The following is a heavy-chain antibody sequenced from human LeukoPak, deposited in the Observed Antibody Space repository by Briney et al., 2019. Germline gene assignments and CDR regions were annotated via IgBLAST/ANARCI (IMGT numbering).Heavy chain of an antibody. D-gene: IGHD5-18*01. CDR3: ALTYSYGTRALDY. J-gene: IGHJ4*02. CDR2: ISSSGSTI. V-gene: IGHV3-11*01. Sequence: PGGSLRFSCAASGFTFSDYYMSWIRQAPGKGLEWVSYISSSGSTIYYADSVKGRFTISRDNAKNSLYLQMNSLRAEDTAVYYCALTYSYGTRALDYWGQGTLVTVSS. CDR1: GFTFSDYY.